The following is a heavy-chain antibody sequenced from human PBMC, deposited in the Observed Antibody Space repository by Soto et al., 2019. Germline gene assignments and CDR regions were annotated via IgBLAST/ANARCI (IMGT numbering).Heavy chain of an antibody. V-gene: IGHV1-18*01. Sequence: ASVKVSCKASGYTLTSYGISWVRQAPGQGLEWMGWISAYNGNTNYAQKLQGRVTMTTDTSTSTAYMELRSLRSDDTAVYYCARDWQWLVLRGHNWFDPWGQGTLVTVSS. CDR3: ARDWQWLVLRGHNWFDP. CDR2: ISAYNGNT. CDR1: GYTLTSYG. J-gene: IGHJ5*02. D-gene: IGHD6-19*01.